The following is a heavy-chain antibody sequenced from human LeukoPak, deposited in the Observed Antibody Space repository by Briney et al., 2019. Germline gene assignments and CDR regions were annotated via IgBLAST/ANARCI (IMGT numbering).Heavy chain of an antibody. Sequence: SETLSLTCAVYGGSFSGYYWSWIRQPPGKGLEWIGEINHSGSTNYNPSLKSRVTISVDKSKNQFSLKLSSVPAADTAVYYCARAGPRNYYDSSGYFHYWGQGTLVTVSS. CDR2: INHSGST. CDR3: ARAGPRNYYDSSGYFHY. J-gene: IGHJ4*02. D-gene: IGHD3-22*01. V-gene: IGHV4-34*01. CDR1: GGSFSGYY.